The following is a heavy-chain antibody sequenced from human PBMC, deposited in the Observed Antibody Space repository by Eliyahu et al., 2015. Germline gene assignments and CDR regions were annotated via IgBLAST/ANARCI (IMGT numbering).Heavy chain of an antibody. D-gene: IGHD3-22*01. CDR3: ARGRDSSGYYYVRWAFDI. V-gene: IGHV2-70*01. CDR2: IDWDDDK. J-gene: IGHJ3*02. CDR1: GFSLSTSGMC. Sequence: QVTLRESGPALVKPTQTLTLTCTFSGFSLSTSGMCVSWIRQPPGKALEWLALIDWDDDKYYSTSLKTRLTISKDTSKNQVVLTMTNMDPVDTATYYCARGRDSSGYYYVRWAFDIWGQGTMVTVSS.